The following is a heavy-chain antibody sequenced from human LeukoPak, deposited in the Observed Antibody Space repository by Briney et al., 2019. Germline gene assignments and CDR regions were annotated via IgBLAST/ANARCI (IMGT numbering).Heavy chain of an antibody. J-gene: IGHJ4*02. V-gene: IGHV4-34*01. CDR1: GGSFSHYY. Sequence: PSETPSLTCGVYGGSFSHYYRSWLRQPPGKGLEWIGEIHPSGTTDYNPSFNSRVTISVDTSKNQFSLKLTAVTAADTAVYYCARGEDQSKQGYWGQGTLVTAFS. D-gene: IGHD6-13*01. CDR3: ARGEDQSKQGY. CDR2: IHPSGTT.